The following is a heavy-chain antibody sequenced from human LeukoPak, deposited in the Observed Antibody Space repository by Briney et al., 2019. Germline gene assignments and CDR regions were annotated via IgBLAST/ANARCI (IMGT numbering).Heavy chain of an antibody. CDR3: TGHHQAYSRTY. CDR2: ISTDASST. CDR1: GFTFSSYA. D-gene: IGHD4-11*01. J-gene: IGHJ4*02. Sequence: GGSLRLSCAASGFTFSSYAMSWVRQAPGKGLVWVSRISTDASSTTYADSVKGRFTISRDNAKDTLYLQMNSLRAEDTAVYYCTGHHQAYSRTYWGQGTLVTVSS. V-gene: IGHV3-74*01.